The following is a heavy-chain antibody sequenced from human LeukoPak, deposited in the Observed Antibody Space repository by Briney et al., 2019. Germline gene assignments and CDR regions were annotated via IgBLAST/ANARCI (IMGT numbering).Heavy chain of an antibody. Sequence: ASVKVSCKASGGTFSSYAISWVRQAPGHGLEWMGGIIPIFGTANYAQKFQGRVTITADESTSTAYMELSSLRSEDMAVYYCARKWEHARYWYFDLWGRGTLVTVSS. V-gene: IGHV1-69*13. CDR3: ARKWEHARYWYFDL. CDR2: IIPIFGTA. J-gene: IGHJ2*01. CDR1: GGTFSSYA. D-gene: IGHD1-26*01.